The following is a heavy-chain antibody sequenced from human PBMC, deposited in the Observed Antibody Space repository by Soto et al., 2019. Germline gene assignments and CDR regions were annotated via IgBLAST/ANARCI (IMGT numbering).Heavy chain of an antibody. CDR1: GGSISSGDYY. J-gene: IGHJ4*02. D-gene: IGHD3-10*01. CDR3: ARVRFGELLLFDY. CDR2: IYYSGST. Sequence: PSETLSLTCTVSGGSISSGDYYWSWIRQPPGKGLEWIGYIYYSGSTYYNPSLKSRVTISVDTSKNQFSLKLSSVTAADTTVYYCARVRFGELLLFDYWGQGTLVTVSS. V-gene: IGHV4-30-4*01.